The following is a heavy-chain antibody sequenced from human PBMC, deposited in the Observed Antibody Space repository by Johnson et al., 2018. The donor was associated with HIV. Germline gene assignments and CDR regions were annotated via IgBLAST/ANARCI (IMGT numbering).Heavy chain of an antibody. D-gene: IGHD1-14*01. J-gene: IGHJ3*02. V-gene: IGHV3-30-3*01. Sequence: QMQLVESGGGVAQPGRSLRLSCVASGFTFSSYAMHWVRQAPGKGLEWVAVISYDGSNKYYADSVKGRFTISRDNSKNTLYLQMNSLRAEDTAVYYCAKDRVLWNQDDAFDMWGQGTMVTVSS. CDR3: AKDRVLWNQDDAFDM. CDR2: ISYDGSNK. CDR1: GFTFSSYA.